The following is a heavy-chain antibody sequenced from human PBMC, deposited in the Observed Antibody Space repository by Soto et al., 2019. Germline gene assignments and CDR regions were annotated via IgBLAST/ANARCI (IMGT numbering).Heavy chain of an antibody. Sequence: HCWTVAGGRIISLGVSWVSTAPGKGLEWVSGVSGSGDDTDYADSVKGRFTISVDTSKNQFSLKLSSVTAADTAVYYCAREVSAAGSRWFDLWVQGT. V-gene: IGHV3-23*01. CDR1: GGRIISLG. CDR2: VSGSGDDT. CDR3: AREVSAAGSRWFDL. D-gene: IGHD6-13*01. J-gene: IGHJ5*02.